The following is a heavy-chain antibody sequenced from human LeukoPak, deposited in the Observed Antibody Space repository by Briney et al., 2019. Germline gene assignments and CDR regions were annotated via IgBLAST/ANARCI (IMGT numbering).Heavy chain of an antibody. Sequence: SETLSVTCAVYGGAFSGNYWSWIRQPPGTGLEWIGEMDHSGSTNYNPSLKSRVTISVDTSKNHFSLMLSSVTAVDTAVYYCARGQGDAWSGYVLNVWGEGTTVTVSS. CDR2: MDHSGST. J-gene: IGHJ6*04. CDR3: ARGQGDAWSGYVLNV. V-gene: IGHV4-34*01. CDR1: GGAFSGNY. D-gene: IGHD3-3*01.